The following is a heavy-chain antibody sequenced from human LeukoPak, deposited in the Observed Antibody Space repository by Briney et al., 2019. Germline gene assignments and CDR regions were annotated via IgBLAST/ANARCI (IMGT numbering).Heavy chain of an antibody. J-gene: IGHJ6*03. CDR1: GGSISSFY. CDR2: VFTSGST. V-gene: IGHV4-4*07. D-gene: IGHD3-10*01. Sequence: SETLSLTCTVSGGSISSFYWSWIRQPAGKGLEWIGRVFTSGSTNYSPSLKSRVTISVDTSKNQFSLKLSSVTAADTAVYYCARQLLWFGEPYYMGVWGKGTTVTVSS. CDR3: ARQLLWFGEPYYMGV.